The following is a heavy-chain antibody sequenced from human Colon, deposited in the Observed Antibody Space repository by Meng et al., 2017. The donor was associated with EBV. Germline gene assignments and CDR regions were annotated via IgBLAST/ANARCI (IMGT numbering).Heavy chain of an antibody. Sequence: GHLQREWGGLLKPSVTIALPVPVNGGSLSGCDWDWSRQPPGKGLEWIGEIIHGGSPSYNPSLKCRVTISIDTSKNQLSLLLSSVTAADTAVYYCARRPTGIDYWGQGTLVTVSS. CDR2: IIHGGSP. CDR3: ARRPTGIDY. CDR1: GGSLSGCD. J-gene: IGHJ4*02. V-gene: IGHV4-34*12. D-gene: IGHD2-8*02.